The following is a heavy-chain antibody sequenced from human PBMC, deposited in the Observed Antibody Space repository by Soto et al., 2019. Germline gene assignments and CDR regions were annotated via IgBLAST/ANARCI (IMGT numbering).Heavy chain of an antibody. V-gene: IGHV4-31*03. CDR3: ARAHDYSHNWFDP. Sequence: PSETLSLTCTVSGGSISSGGYYWSWIRQHPGKGLEWIGYIYYSGSTYYNPSLKSRVTISVDTSKNQFSLKLSSVTAADTAVYCCARAHDYSHNWFDPWGQGTLVTVSS. CDR1: GGSISSGGYY. CDR2: IYYSGST. D-gene: IGHD4-4*01. J-gene: IGHJ5*02.